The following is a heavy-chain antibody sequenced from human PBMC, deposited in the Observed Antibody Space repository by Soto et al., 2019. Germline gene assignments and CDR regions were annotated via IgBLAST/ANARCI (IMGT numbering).Heavy chain of an antibody. V-gene: IGHV3-23*01. Sequence: GSLRLSCVASGFPSSSYAMSWVRQTPGQGLEWVSGISGSGVLTYYADSVKGRFTISRDNSNNTLSLQVHSLRVEDTAVYFCAKGGYYSVFDIWGQGTMVTVSS. CDR1: GFPSSSYA. CDR2: ISGSGVLT. CDR3: AKGGYYSVFDI. J-gene: IGHJ3*02. D-gene: IGHD3-16*01.